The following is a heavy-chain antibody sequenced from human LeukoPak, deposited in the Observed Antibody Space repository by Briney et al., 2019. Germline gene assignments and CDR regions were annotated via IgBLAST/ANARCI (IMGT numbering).Heavy chain of an antibody. D-gene: IGHD1-26*01. CDR3: AKDVRGGPILGAGSVDF. CDR2: IWYDGSIQ. V-gene: IGHV3-33*06. CDR1: GFTFSSYG. Sequence: GRSLRLSCAASGFTFSSYGMHWVRQAPGKGLEWVAAIWYDGSIQYYADSVKGRFTISRDNSKNTLYLQMDSLRAEDTAVYYCAKDVRGGPILGAGSVDFWGQGTLVTVSS. J-gene: IGHJ4*02.